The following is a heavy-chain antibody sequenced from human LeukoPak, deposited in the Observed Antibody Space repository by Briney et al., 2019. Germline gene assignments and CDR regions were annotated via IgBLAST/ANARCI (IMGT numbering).Heavy chain of an antibody. CDR3: TRAPLEVVITVWFDP. Sequence: GGSLRLSCAASGFTFGSYAMTWVRQAPGKGLEWVSAISGSGGSIYYADSVKGRFTISRDNSKNTLYLQMNSLRAEDPAVYYCTRAPLEVVITVWFDPWGQGTLVTVSS. CDR1: GFTFGSYA. D-gene: IGHD3-22*01. V-gene: IGHV3-23*01. J-gene: IGHJ5*02. CDR2: ISGSGGSI.